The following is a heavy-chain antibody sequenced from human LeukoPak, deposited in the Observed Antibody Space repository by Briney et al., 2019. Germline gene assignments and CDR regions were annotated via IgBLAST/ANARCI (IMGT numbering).Heavy chain of an antibody. CDR2: ISWNSLFI. Sequence: ALRLSCAASGFTFDDYAMHWVRQAPGKGLEWVSSISWNSLFIGYADSVKGRFTISRDNAKNSLYLQLNSLRPEDTAFYYCAKAPHSGTEWYFDLWGRGTLVTVSS. D-gene: IGHD6-13*01. CDR1: GFTFDDYA. CDR3: AKAPHSGTEWYFDL. J-gene: IGHJ2*01. V-gene: IGHV3-9*01.